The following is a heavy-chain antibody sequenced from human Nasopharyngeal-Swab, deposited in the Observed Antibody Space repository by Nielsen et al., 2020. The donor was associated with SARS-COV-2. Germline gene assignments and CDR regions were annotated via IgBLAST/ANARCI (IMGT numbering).Heavy chain of an antibody. Sequence: VRQAPGKGLEWVSAISASGGSTYYADSVKGRFTISRDYSKTTLYLQMNSLRAEDTAVYYCAKALTPYVWGSYRYMDYWGRGTLVTVSS. J-gene: IGHJ4*02. CDR2: ISASGGST. D-gene: IGHD3-16*02. CDR3: AKALTPYVWGSYRYMDY. V-gene: IGHV3-23*01.